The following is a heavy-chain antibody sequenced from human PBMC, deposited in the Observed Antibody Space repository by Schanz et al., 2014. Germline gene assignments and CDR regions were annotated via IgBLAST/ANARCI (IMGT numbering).Heavy chain of an antibody. CDR3: AKDDTQVNGMDV. Sequence: QVQLVESGGGVVQPGGSLRLSCAASGFSFSSYGMHWVRQAPGKGLEWVAFIWHDGRIKYYADSVKGRFTISRDNSKNTLHLQMNSLRVEDTAVYYCAKDDTQVNGMDVWGQGTTVTVSS. J-gene: IGHJ6*02. CDR1: GFSFSSYG. CDR2: IWHDGRIK. V-gene: IGHV3-30*02.